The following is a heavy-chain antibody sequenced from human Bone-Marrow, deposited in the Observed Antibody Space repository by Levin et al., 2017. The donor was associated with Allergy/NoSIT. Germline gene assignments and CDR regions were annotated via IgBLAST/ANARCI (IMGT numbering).Heavy chain of an antibody. J-gene: IGHJ6*02. V-gene: IGHV3-11*01. CDR1: GFTFSDYY. Sequence: GGSLRLSCAASGFTFSDYYMSWIRQAPGKGLEWVSYISSSGSTIYYADSVKGRFTISRDNAKNSLYLQMNSLRAEDTAVYYCARDIVVVPAAIWHYYYYYGMDVWGQGTTVTVSS. CDR2: ISSSGSTI. D-gene: IGHD2-2*02. CDR3: ARDIVVVPAAIWHYYYYYGMDV.